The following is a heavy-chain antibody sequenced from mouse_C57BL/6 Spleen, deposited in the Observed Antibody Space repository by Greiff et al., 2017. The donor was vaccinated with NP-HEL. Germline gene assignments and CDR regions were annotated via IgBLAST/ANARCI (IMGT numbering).Heavy chain of an antibody. CDR3: ARGTAQAFDY. CDR1: GYTFTSYW. V-gene: IGHV1-53*01. Sequence: VQLQQSGTELVKPGASVKLSCKASGYTFTSYWMHWVKQRPGQGLEWIGNINPSNGGTNYNEKFKSKATLTVDKSSSTAYMQLSSMTSDDSAVYYCARGTAQAFDYWGQGTTLTVAS. CDR2: INPSNGGT. J-gene: IGHJ2*01. D-gene: IGHD3-2*02.